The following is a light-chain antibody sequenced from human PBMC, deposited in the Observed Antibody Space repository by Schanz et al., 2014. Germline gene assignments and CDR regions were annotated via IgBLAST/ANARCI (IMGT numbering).Light chain of an antibody. J-gene: IGKJ2*01. CDR1: QSLLHSNGHNY. Sequence: EIVMAQSPLSLPVPPGEPASISCRSSQSLLHSNGHNYLDWFVQKPGQPPQLLIYLGSNRASGVPDRFSGSGSGTDFTLKISRVEAEDVGVYYCMQALQAPYNFGQGTTLEIK. V-gene: IGKV2-28*01. CDR2: LGS. CDR3: MQALQAPYN.